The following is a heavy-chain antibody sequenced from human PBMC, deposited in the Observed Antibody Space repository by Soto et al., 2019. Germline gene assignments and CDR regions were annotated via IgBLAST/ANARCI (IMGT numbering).Heavy chain of an antibody. J-gene: IGHJ4*02. V-gene: IGHV3-53*01. D-gene: IGHD3-22*01. CDR1: GFTVSSNY. Sequence: GGSLRLSCAASGFTVSSNYMNWVRQAPGKGLEWVSVLYSGGNTFYADSVKGRFTISRDNSKNTLYLQMNSLRAEDTAVYYCAKDYFSTGYYYGFDYWGQGTLVTVSS. CDR2: LYSGGNT. CDR3: AKDYFSTGYYYGFDY.